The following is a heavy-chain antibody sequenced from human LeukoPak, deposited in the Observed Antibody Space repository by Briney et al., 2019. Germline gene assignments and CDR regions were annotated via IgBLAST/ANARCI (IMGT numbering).Heavy chain of an antibody. CDR2: INTNTGNP. Sequence: ASVKVSCTASGYTFTSYAMNWVRQAPGQGLEWMGWINTNTGNPTYAQGFTGRFVFSLDTSVSTAYLQISSLKAEDTAVYYCARQYYDILTGGSFDPWGQGTLVTVSS. V-gene: IGHV7-4-1*02. D-gene: IGHD3-9*01. CDR1: GYTFTSYA. J-gene: IGHJ5*02. CDR3: ARQYYDILTGGSFDP.